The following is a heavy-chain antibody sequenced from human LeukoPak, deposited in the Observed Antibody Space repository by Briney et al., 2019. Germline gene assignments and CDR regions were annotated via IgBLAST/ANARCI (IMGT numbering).Heavy chain of an antibody. J-gene: IGHJ5*02. V-gene: IGHV3-7*01. D-gene: IGHD3-10*01. CDR1: GFTFSSYW. CDR2: IKLDGSEK. Sequence: GGSLRLSCAASGFTFSSYWMSWVRQAPGKGLEWVANIKLDGSEKYYVDSVKGRFTISRDNAKNSLYLQMNSLRAEDTAVYYCARDRASYYYGSGSPIRFDPWGQGTLVTVSS. CDR3: ARDRASYYYGSGSPIRFDP.